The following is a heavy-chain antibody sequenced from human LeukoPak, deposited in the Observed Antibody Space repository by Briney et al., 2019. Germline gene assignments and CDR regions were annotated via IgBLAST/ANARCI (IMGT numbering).Heavy chain of an antibody. CDR2: IYYSGST. J-gene: IGHJ3*02. D-gene: IGHD3-22*01. V-gene: IGHV4-61*01. Sequence: PSETLSLTCTVSGGSISSDPYYWSWIRQPPGKGLEWIGYIYYSGSTNYNPSLKSRVTISVDTSKNQFSLKLSPVTAADTAVYYCARFRDYYDSSGYYLRPEAFDIWGQGTMVTVSS. CDR3: ARFRDYYDSSGYYLRPEAFDI. CDR1: GGSISSDPYY.